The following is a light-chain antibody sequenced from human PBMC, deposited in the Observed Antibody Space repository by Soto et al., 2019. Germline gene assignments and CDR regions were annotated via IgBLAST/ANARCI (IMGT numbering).Light chain of an antibody. CDR1: TSAVGGYNY. CDR2: EVT. CDR3: KSRTTRNTLV. V-gene: IGLV2-14*01. J-gene: IGLJ3*02. Sequence: QSALTQPASVSGSPGQSITFSCTGTTSAVGGYNYVSWYQQHPGKAPKLIIYEVTHRPSGVSSRFYGSRSGNTASLTISGLQAEDEADYYCKSRTTRNTLVFGGGTKLTVL.